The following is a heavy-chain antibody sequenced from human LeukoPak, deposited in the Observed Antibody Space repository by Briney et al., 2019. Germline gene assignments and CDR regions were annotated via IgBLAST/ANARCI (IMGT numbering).Heavy chain of an antibody. CDR1: GYTFTSYG. V-gene: IGHV1-18*01. Sequence: GASVKVSCKASGYTFTSYGISWVRQAPGQGLEWMGWINAYNGNTNYAQKFQGRVTMTTGTSTSTAYMELRSLRSDDTAVYYCARNYGTNRYFDYWGQGTLVTVSS. CDR3: ARNYGTNRYFDY. CDR2: INAYNGNT. J-gene: IGHJ4*02. D-gene: IGHD4/OR15-4a*01.